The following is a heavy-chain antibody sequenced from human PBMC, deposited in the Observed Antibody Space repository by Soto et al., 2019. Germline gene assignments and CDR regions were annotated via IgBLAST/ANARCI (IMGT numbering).Heavy chain of an antibody. Sequence: GGSLRLSCAAPGFTFSHYAMHWVRQAPGKGLEWVSGISWNSGSIGYADSVKGRFTISRDNAKNSLYLQMNSLRAEDTALYYCAKGPGRARGVTQNYYYYGMDVWGQGTTVTVS. CDR2: ISWNSGSI. CDR3: AKGPGRARGVTQNYYYYGMDV. CDR1: GFTFSHYA. D-gene: IGHD3-10*01. V-gene: IGHV3-9*01. J-gene: IGHJ6*02.